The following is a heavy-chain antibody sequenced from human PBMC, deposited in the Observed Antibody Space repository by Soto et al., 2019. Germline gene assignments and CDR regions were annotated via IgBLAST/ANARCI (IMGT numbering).Heavy chain of an antibody. Sequence: ASVKVSCKASGYTFTSYYMHWVRQAPGQGLEWMGIINPSGGSTSYAQKFQGRVTMTRDTSTSTVYMELSSLRSEDTAVYYCARAGATGPNPGVYYYYGMDGWGQGTTVNVSS. CDR3: ARAGATGPNPGVYYYYGMDG. D-gene: IGHD1-26*01. CDR2: INPSGGST. CDR1: GYTFTSYY. J-gene: IGHJ6*02. V-gene: IGHV1-46*01.